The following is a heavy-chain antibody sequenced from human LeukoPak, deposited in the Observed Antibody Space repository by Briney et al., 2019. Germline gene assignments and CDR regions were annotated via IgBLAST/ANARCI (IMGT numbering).Heavy chain of an antibody. CDR3: ARRTYYYDSSGHYYAYFDY. D-gene: IGHD3-22*01. Sequence: SETLSLTCTVSGGSISSYYWSWIRQPPGKGLEWIGYIYYSGSTNYNPSLKSRVTISVDTSKNQFSLKLSSVTAADTAVYYCARRTYYYDSSGHYYAYFDYWGQGTLVTVSS. J-gene: IGHJ4*02. CDR1: GGSISSYY. V-gene: IGHV4-59*08. CDR2: IYYSGST.